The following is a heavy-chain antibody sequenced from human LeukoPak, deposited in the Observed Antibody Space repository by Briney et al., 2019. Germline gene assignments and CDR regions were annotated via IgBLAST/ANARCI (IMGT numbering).Heavy chain of an antibody. Sequence: GAPLQISSRGSGCSFTSYWISWVRRRPGKGLEWMGIIYPGDSDTRYSPSFQGQVTISADKSISTAYLQWSSLKASDTAMYYCARRPGDSYDYYFDYWGQGTLVTVSS. J-gene: IGHJ4*02. CDR1: GCSFTSYW. CDR2: IYPGDSDT. D-gene: IGHD3-3*01. V-gene: IGHV5-51*01. CDR3: ARRPGDSYDYYFDY.